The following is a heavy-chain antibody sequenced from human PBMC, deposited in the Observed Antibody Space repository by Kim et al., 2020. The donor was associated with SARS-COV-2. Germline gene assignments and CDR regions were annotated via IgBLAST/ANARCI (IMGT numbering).Heavy chain of an antibody. J-gene: IGHJ3*02. CDR3: ARRGYSSGWNAFDI. V-gene: IGHV4-39*01. D-gene: IGHD6-19*01. Sequence: NPALKSRVTISVDTSKNQFSRKLSSVTAADTAVYYCARRGYSSGWNAFDIWGQGTMVTVSS.